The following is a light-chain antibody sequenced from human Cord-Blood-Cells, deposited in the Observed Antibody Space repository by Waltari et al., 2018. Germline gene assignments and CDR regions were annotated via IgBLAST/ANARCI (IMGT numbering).Light chain of an antibody. Sequence: QSALTQPASVSGSPGQSVTISCTGTSSDVGGYNLVSWYQQHPGKAPKLMIYEVSKRPSGVSNRFSGSKSGNTASLTISGLQAEDEADYYCCSYAGSSTWVFGRGTKLTVL. V-gene: IGLV2-23*02. CDR1: SSDVGGYNL. CDR3: CSYAGSSTWV. J-gene: IGLJ3*02. CDR2: EVS.